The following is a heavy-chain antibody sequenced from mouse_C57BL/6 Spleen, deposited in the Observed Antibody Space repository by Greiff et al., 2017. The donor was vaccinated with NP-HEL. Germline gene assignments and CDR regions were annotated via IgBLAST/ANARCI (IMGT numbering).Heavy chain of an antibody. Sequence: VQLQQSGPELVKPGASVKLSCKASGYTFTSYDINWVKQRPGQGLEWIGWISPRVGSTKYNEKFKGKATLTVDTSSSTAYMELHSLTSEDSAVYFGARWDYYGSRDYAMDYWGQGTSVTVSS. V-gene: IGHV1-85*01. J-gene: IGHJ4*01. CDR2: ISPRVGST. D-gene: IGHD1-1*01. CDR3: ARWDYYGSRDYAMDY. CDR1: GYTFTSYD.